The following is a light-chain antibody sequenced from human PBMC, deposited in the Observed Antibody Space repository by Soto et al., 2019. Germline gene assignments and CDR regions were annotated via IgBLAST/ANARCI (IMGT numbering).Light chain of an antibody. V-gene: IGKV1-12*01. CDR3: QQADSRPLT. Sequence: DIKMTQSPSSVSASVGDRVTITCRASQDITWLVWYQQKPGKAPKFLMSAASSSQSGGPSRISASRSGTDFTLTISSLQAEDFATYVCQQADSRPLTFGGGTKVGIK. CDR1: QDITW. J-gene: IGKJ4*01. CDR2: AAS.